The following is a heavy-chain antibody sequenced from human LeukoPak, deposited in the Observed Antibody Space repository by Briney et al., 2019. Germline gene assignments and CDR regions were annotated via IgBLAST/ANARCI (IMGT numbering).Heavy chain of an antibody. J-gene: IGHJ4*02. V-gene: IGHV4-39*07. CDR2: IYYSGST. Sequence: SETLSLTCSVSSGSISSSSYYWAWIRQPPGKGLEWIGHIYYSGSTYYNPSLKSRVTISVDTSKNHFSLRLSSVTAADTAVYYCAREDGSSGYDDFWGQGTLVTVSS. CDR3: AREDGSSGYDDF. D-gene: IGHD5-12*01. CDR1: SGSISSSSYY.